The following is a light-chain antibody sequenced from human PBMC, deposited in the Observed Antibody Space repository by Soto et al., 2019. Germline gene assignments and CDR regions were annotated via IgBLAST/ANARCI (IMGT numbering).Light chain of an antibody. V-gene: IGKV1-39*01. CDR2: AAS. CDR1: QSFRSY. Sequence: DFQVTQSLSSLSASVGARVTIPFRASQSFRSYLDWYQQKPGKAPKLLIYAASSLQSGIPSRFSGSGSGTDFTLTISSLQPEDFATYYCQQSYSTPITFGQGTRLEIK. CDR3: QQSYSTPIT. J-gene: IGKJ5*01.